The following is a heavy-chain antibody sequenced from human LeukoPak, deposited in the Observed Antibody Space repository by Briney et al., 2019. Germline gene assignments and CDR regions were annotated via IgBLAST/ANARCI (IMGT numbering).Heavy chain of an antibody. V-gene: IGHV6-1*01. J-gene: IGHJ5*02. CDR3: ARDQWQQLVERGSFDP. CDR1: GDSVSSNSAT. Sequence: SQTLSLTCAISGDSVSSNSATWNWIRQSPSRGLEWLGRTYYRSQWYNDYAVSVKSRITINPDTSKNQFSLQLNFVTPEDTAVYYCARDQWQQLVERGSFDPWGQGTLVTVSS. CDR2: TYYRSQWYN. D-gene: IGHD6-13*01.